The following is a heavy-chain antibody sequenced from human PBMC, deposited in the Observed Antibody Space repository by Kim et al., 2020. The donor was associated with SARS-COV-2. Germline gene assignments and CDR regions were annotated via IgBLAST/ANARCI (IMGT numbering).Heavy chain of an antibody. V-gene: IGHV4-34*01. CDR2: INHSGST. CDR3: ARAVKQWVYGY. Sequence: SETLSLTCAVYGGSFSGYYWSWIRQPPGKGLEWIGEINHSGSTNYNPSLKSRVTISIDTSKNQFSLKLSSVTAADTAVYYCARAVKQWVYGYWGHGTLVTVSS. CDR1: GGSFSGYY. D-gene: IGHD6-19*01. J-gene: IGHJ4*03.